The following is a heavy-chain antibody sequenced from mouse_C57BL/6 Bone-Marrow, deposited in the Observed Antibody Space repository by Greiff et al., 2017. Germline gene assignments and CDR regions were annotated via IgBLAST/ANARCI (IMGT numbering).Heavy chain of an antibody. CDR2: IHPSDSDT. V-gene: IGHV1-74*01. D-gene: IGHD1-1*01. Sequence: QFQLPQPGAELVKPGASVKVSCKASGYTFTSYWMHWVKQRPGQGLEWIGRIHPSDSDTNYNQKFKGKATLTVDKSSSTAYMQLSSLTSEDSAVYYCAIWGTTVVAPSAMDYWGQGTSVTVSS. CDR1: GYTFTSYW. J-gene: IGHJ4*01. CDR3: AIWGTTVVAPSAMDY.